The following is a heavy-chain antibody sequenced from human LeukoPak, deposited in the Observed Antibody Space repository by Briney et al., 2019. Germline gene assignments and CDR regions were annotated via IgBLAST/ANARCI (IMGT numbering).Heavy chain of an antibody. CDR2: IRYDGSNK. CDR1: GCTFSSYG. Sequence: GGSLRLSCAASGCTFSSYGMHWVRQAPGKGLEWVAFIRYDGSNKYYADSVKGRFTISRDNSKNTLYLQMNSLRAEDTAVYYCAKDWGDYGGKWDYWGQGTLVTVPS. D-gene: IGHD4-23*01. CDR3: AKDWGDYGGKWDY. V-gene: IGHV3-30*02. J-gene: IGHJ4*02.